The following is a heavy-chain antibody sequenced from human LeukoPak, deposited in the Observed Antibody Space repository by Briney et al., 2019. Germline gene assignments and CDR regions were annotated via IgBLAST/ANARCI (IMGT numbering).Heavy chain of an antibody. V-gene: IGHV3-23*01. J-gene: IGHJ4*02. CDR1: GFPFSRYA. Sequence: HPGGSLRLSCAASGFPFSRYAMSWVRQTPERGLEWVSVISGSDGSRYYADSVKGRFTLSRDDYRNTVYLQMNNLRAEDTAVYYCAKQVSCDTTTCYSGMPPDYWGQGTLVTVSS. D-gene: IGHD2/OR15-2a*01. CDR3: AKQVSCDTTTCYSGMPPDY. CDR2: ISGSDGSR.